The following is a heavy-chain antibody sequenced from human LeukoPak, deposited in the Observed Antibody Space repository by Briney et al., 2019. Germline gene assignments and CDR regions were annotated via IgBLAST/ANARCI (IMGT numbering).Heavy chain of an antibody. CDR1: GGSISSYY. V-gene: IGHV4-59*07. Sequence: SDTLSLTCTVSGGSISSYYWSWIRQPPGKGLAWIGYIYYSGSTNYNPSLKSRVTISVDTSKNQFSLKLSSVTAADTAVYYCASGTGEYDAFDIWGQGTMVTVSS. J-gene: IGHJ3*02. CDR2: IYYSGST. CDR3: ASGTGEYDAFDI. D-gene: IGHD7-27*01.